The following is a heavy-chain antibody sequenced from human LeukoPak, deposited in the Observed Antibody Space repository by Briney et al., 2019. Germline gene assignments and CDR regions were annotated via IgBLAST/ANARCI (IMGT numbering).Heavy chain of an antibody. Sequence: PGGSLRLSCAASGFTFSSYAMSWVRQAPGKGLEWVSAISGSGGSTYYADSVKGRFTISRDNSKNTLYLQKNSLRAEDTAVYYCARTLHLYCSSTSCYSGYFDYWGQGTLVTVSS. D-gene: IGHD2-2*01. CDR3: ARTLHLYCSSTSCYSGYFDY. J-gene: IGHJ4*02. CDR2: ISGSGGST. V-gene: IGHV3-23*01. CDR1: GFTFSSYA.